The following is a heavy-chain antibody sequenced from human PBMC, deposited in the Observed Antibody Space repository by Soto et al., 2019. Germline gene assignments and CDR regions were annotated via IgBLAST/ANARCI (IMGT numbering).Heavy chain of an antibody. CDR1: GYSFTSYW. D-gene: IGHD3-16*01. V-gene: IGHV5-51*01. CDR2: IYPGDSDT. J-gene: IGHJ3*02. Sequence: PGESLKISYKGSGYSFTSYWIGWVRQMPGKGLEWMGIIYPGDSDTRYSPSFQGQVTISADKSISTAYLQWSSLKASDTAMYYCARNLGARHDAFDIWGQGTMVTVSS. CDR3: ARNLGARHDAFDI.